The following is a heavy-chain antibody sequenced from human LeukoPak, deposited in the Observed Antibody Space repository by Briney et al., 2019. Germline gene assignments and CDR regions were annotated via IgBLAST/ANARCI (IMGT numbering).Heavy chain of an antibody. Sequence: GGSLRLSCSASGFIISDYAMHWVRQAPGKGLEYVSALSANGGTSYYADSVKGRFTISRDTSKNTLYLQMSSLRAEDTAMYHCVKDLYKGDSASWYFFHYWGQGTLVAVSS. CDR3: VKDLYKGDSASWYFFHY. CDR2: LSANGGTS. V-gene: IGHV3-64D*06. J-gene: IGHJ4*02. CDR1: GFIISDYA. D-gene: IGHD2-2*01.